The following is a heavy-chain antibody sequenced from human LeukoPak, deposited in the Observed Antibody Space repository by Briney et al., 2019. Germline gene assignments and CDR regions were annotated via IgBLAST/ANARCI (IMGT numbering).Heavy chain of an antibody. CDR1: GYTFTGYY. D-gene: IGHD2-2*03. Sequence: ASVKVSCKASGYTFTGYYMHWVRQAPGQGLEWMGWINPNSGGTNYAQKFQGRVTMTRDTSISTAYMELSRLRSDDTAVYYCARDIGYCSSTSCYLFDYWGQGTLVTVSS. CDR3: ARDIGYCSSTSCYLFDY. V-gene: IGHV1-2*02. J-gene: IGHJ4*02. CDR2: INPNSGGT.